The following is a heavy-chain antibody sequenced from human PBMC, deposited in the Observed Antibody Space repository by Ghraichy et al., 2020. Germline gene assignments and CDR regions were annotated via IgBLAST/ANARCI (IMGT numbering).Heavy chain of an antibody. CDR1: GASIRSPDYF. CDR3: TRHSSGTLQWYYRGVDV. CDR2: AFYSGTD. J-gene: IGHJ6*02. D-gene: IGHD6-19*01. V-gene: IGHV4-39*01. Sequence: ETMSLTCTVSGASIRSPDYFWGWVRQPAGKGLEWVGSAFYSGTDYYNPSLKSRVAVSVDTSKNQFSLKLTSVTAADSGLYFCTRHSSGTLQWYYRGVDVWGQGTTDIVSS.